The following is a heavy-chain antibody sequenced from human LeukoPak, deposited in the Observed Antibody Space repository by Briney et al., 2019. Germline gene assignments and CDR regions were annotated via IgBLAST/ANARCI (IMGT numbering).Heavy chain of an antibody. D-gene: IGHD3-3*01. V-gene: IGHV1-69*13. Sequence: SVKVSCKASGGTFSSYAISWVRQAPGQGLEWMGGTIPIFGTANYAQKFQGRVTITADESTSTAYMELSSLRSEDTAVYYCARCYDFWSGYYTSFDYWGQGTLVTVSS. CDR3: ARCYDFWSGYYTSFDY. CDR1: GGTFSSYA. CDR2: TIPIFGTA. J-gene: IGHJ4*02.